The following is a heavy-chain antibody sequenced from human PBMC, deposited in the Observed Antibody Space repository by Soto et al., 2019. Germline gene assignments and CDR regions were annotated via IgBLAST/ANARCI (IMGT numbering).Heavy chain of an antibody. J-gene: IGHJ6*02. CDR2: IIAIFGTA. Sequence: SVKVSCKASVGTFSSYAISWVRQAPGQGLEWMGGIIAIFGTANYAQKFQGRVTITADESTSTAYMELSSLRSEDTAVYYCARIITGTTSLHYYYGMDVWGQGTTVTVSS. CDR3: ARIITGTTSLHYYYGMDV. CDR1: VGTFSSYA. V-gene: IGHV1-69*13. D-gene: IGHD1-7*01.